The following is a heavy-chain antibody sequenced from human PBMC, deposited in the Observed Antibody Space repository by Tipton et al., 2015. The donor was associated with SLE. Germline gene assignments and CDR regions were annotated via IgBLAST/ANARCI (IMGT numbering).Heavy chain of an antibody. CDR1: GFKFSDYY. V-gene: IGHV3-11*01. J-gene: IGHJ4*02. D-gene: IGHD3-10*01. CDR2: ISAGGTTK. Sequence: SLRLSCEASGFKFSDYYMSWVRQAPGRGLEWLSLISAGGTTKHYLDSVKGRFTISRDNAKNSLYLQMNDLRVEDTAVYYCVSPFTAMVQGTQYWGQGTLLTVSS. CDR3: VSPFTAMVQGTQY.